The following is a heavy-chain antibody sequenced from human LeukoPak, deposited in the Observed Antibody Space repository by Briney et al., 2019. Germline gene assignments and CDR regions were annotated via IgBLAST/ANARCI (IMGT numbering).Heavy chain of an antibody. D-gene: IGHD1-26*01. J-gene: IGHJ4*02. V-gene: IGHV3-7*01. CDR1: GFTFSSYW. CDR2: IRQDGSEK. CDR3: ARIGLGYYYFDY. Sequence: TGGSLRLSCAASGFTFSSYWMSWVRQAPGKGLEWVANIRQDGSEKYYVDSVKGRFTISRDNAKNSPYLQMNSLRAEDTAVYYCARIGLGYYYFDYWGQGTLVTVSS.